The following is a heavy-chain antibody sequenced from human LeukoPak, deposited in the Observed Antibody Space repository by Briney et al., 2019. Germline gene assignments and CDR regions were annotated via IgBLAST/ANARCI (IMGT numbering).Heavy chain of an antibody. D-gene: IGHD6-19*01. J-gene: IGHJ4*02. V-gene: IGHV3-23*01. Sequence: GGSLRLSCAASGFTFSSYAMYWVRQAPGMGLEWVSIISDSGGSTQYADSVKGRFTISRDNSKNTLYLQMNSLRTEDTAVYHCAKDIAGSSGWNHFDYWGQGTLVTVSP. CDR2: ISDSGGST. CDR3: AKDIAGSSGWNHFDY. CDR1: GFTFSSYA.